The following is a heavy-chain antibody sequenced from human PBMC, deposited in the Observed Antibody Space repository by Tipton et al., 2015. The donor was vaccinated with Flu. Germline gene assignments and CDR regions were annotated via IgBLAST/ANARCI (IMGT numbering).Heavy chain of an antibody. Sequence: VQLVQSGGGLIQPGGSLRLSCAASGFSVSTNYMSWVRQAPGKGLEWVSIIYSDGDSYYADSVKGRFTISRDNSENTLYLQINSLRAEDTAVYFCARVKRDTYGYWPPHFDSWGQGTLVTVSS. CDR3: ARVKRDTYGYWPPHFDS. V-gene: IGHV3-53*01. CDR1: GFSVSTNY. J-gene: IGHJ4*02. D-gene: IGHD3-22*01. CDR2: IYSDGDS.